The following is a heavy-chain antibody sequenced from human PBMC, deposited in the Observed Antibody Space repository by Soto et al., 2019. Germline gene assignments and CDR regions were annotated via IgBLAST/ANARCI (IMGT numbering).Heavy chain of an antibody. CDR2: SSATGAGT. J-gene: IGHJ4*02. D-gene: IGHD1-7*01. Sequence: PGGSLRLSCAASGFTFSSYGMTWVRQAPGKGLEWVSFSSATGAGTYCADSVKGRFTISRDNSKNTLYLQMTSLRADDTAVYYCAKDRRAGGNYGFYSDFWGQGALVTVPQ. V-gene: IGHV3-23*01. CDR1: GFTFSSYG. CDR3: AKDRRAGGNYGFYSDF.